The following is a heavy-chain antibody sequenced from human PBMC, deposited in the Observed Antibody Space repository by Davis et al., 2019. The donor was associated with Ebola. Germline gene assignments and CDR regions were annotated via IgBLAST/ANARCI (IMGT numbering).Heavy chain of an antibody. CDR2: INPSGGST. V-gene: IGHV1-46*02. J-gene: IGHJ4*02. D-gene: IGHD3-10*01. Sequence: ASVKVSCKASGYTFNSYYIHWVRQAPGQGLEWMGIINPSGGSTSYTQNLQGRVTMTRDTSTRTVYMELSSLRSEDTAVYYCARAPTWSQINYYCFDYWGQGTPVTVSS. CDR1: GYTFNSYY. CDR3: ARAPTWSQINYYCFDY.